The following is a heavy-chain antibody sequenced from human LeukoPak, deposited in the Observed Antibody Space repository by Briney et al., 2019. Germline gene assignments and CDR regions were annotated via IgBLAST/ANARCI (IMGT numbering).Heavy chain of an antibody. V-gene: IGHV1-69*13. CDR2: IIPIFGTA. D-gene: IGHD1-26*01. CDR3: ARSHGIVGATNWFDP. J-gene: IGHJ5*02. Sequence: GASVKVSCKASGGTFSSYAISWVRQAPGQGLERMGGIIPIFGTANYAQKFQGRVTITADESTSTAYMELSSLRSEDTAVYYCARSHGIVGATNWFDPWGQGTLVTVSS. CDR1: GGTFSSYA.